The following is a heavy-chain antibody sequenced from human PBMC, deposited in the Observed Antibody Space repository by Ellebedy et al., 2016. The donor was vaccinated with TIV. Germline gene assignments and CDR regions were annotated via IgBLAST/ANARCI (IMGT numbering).Heavy chain of an antibody. J-gene: IGHJ3*02. Sequence: GESLKISCAASGFTFSGYRMSWVRQAPGKRLEWVANIKQDGSDKYHVDSVKGLFTISRDNAKNSLYLQMNSLRAEDTAVYYCARQTVATSVNDAFDIWGLGTVVTVSS. D-gene: IGHD4-17*01. CDR2: IKQDGSDK. V-gene: IGHV3-7*01. CDR3: ARQTVATSVNDAFDI. CDR1: GFTFSGYR.